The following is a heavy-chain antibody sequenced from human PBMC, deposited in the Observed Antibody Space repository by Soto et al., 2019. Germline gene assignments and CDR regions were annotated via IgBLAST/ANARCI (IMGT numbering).Heavy chain of an antibody. CDR3: ATDRGAAAGTWDYFDY. J-gene: IGHJ4*02. V-gene: IGHV1-24*01. D-gene: IGHD6-13*01. CDR2: FDPEDGET. Sequence: ASVKVSCKVSGYTLTELSMHWVRQAPGKGLEWMGGFDPEDGETIYAQKFQGRVTMTEDTSTDTAYMELSSLRSEDTAVYYCATDRGAAAGTWDYFDYWGQGTLVTVS. CDR1: GYTLTELS.